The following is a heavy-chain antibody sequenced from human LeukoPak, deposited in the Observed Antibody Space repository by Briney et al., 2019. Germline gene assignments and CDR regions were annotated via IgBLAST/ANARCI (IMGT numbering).Heavy chain of an antibody. CDR1: GGTFSSYA. D-gene: IGHD3-3*01. V-gene: IGHV1-69*13. CDR3: ARGYYYDFWSGHTGTYFDY. CDR2: IIPIFGTA. Sequence: SVKVSCKASGGTFSSYAISWVRQAPGQGLEWMGGIIPIFGTANYAQKFQGRVTITADESTSTAYMELSGLRSEDTAVYYCARGYYYDFWSGHTGTYFDYWGQGTLVTVSS. J-gene: IGHJ4*02.